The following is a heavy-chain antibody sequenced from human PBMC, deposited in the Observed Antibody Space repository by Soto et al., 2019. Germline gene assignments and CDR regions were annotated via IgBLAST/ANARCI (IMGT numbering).Heavy chain of an antibody. CDR3: ARDYHSYSSSWYVHGY. CDR2: ISAYNGNT. CDR1: GYTFTSYG. J-gene: IGHJ4*02. Sequence: ASVKVSCKASGYTFTSYGINWVRPAPGQGLEWMGWISAYNGNTNYAQKLQGRVIMTTDTSTSTAYMELRSLRSDDTAVYYCARDYHSYSSSWYVHGYWGQGTLVTATS. V-gene: IGHV1-18*01. D-gene: IGHD6-13*01.